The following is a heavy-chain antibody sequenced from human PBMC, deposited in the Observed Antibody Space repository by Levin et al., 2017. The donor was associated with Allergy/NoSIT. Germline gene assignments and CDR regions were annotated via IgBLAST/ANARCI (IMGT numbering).Heavy chain of an antibody. J-gene: IGHJ1*01. D-gene: IGHD2-21*02. V-gene: IGHV3-9*01. Sequence: QPGGSLRLSCAAAKFNFDGSAMHWVRQAPGKGLEWVSGISRSSGSIGYVDSVKGRFTISRDNARNSVYLLMNSLRPEDTALYFCVEEAPHGDLVWGQGTLVTVSS. CDR1: KFNFDGSA. CDR3: VEEAPHGDLV. CDR2: ISRSSGSI.